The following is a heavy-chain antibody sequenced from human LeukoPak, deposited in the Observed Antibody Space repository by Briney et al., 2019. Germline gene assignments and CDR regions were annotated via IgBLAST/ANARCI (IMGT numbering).Heavy chain of an antibody. Sequence: SETLSLTCTVSGGSISSSSYYWGWIRQPPGKGLEWIGRIYYSGSTSSNPSLKSRVTISVDTSKNQFSLKLSSVTAADTAVYYCAYHYDFWSGYTKPYYFDYWGQGTLVTVSS. V-gene: IGHV4-39*01. D-gene: IGHD3-3*01. J-gene: IGHJ4*02. CDR1: GGSISSSSYY. CDR3: AYHYDFWSGYTKPYYFDY. CDR2: IYYSGST.